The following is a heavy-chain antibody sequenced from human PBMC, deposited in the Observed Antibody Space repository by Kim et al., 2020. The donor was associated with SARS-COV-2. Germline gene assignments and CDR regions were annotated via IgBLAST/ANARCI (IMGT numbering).Heavy chain of an antibody. V-gene: IGHV4-31*02. CDR3: ARAVVMYKEYYFDY. D-gene: IGHD2-15*01. Sequence: NRSLKSRVTISVDTSKNQFSLKRSSVTAADTAVYYCARAVVMYKEYYFDYWGQGTLVTVSS. J-gene: IGHJ4*02.